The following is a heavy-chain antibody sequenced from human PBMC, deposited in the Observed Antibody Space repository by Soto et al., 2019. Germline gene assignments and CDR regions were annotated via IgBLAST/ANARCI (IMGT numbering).Heavy chain of an antibody. CDR1: GYAFTTYG. CDR3: ARVRYGDY. D-gene: IGHD1-1*01. J-gene: IGHJ4*02. CDR2: ISAHNGNT. V-gene: IGHV1-18*01. Sequence: QVHLVQSGAEVKKPGASVKVSCKGSGYAFTTYGITWVRQAPGQGLEWMGWISAHNGNTNYAQKRQGRVTVTRDTSTSTAYMELRSLKTDGPAVYYRARVRYGDYWCQGALVTVSS.